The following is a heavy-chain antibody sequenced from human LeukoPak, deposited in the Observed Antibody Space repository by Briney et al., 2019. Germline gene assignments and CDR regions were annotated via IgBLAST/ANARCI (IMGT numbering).Heavy chain of an antibody. D-gene: IGHD3-22*01. CDR1: DFSFTTYT. CDR3: TTDAYYYDSSGYKGVDY. J-gene: IGHJ4*02. CDR2: IKSKTDGGTT. Sequence: PGGSLRLSCVASDFSFTTYTMGWVRQAPGKGLEWVGRIKSKTDGGTTDYAAPVKGRFTISRDDSKNTLYLQMNSLKTEDTAVYYCTTDAYYYDSSGYKGVDYWGQGTLVTVSS. V-gene: IGHV3-15*01.